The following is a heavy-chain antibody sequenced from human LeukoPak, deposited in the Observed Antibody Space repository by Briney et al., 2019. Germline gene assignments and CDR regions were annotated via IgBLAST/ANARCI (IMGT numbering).Heavy chain of an antibody. CDR2: IYYTGST. D-gene: IGHD5-18*01. V-gene: IGHV4-59*08. J-gene: IGHJ4*02. CDR3: ARVSFGYGYFDY. Sequence: SGTLSLTCTVSGGSISSYYWSWIRQPPGKGLEWIGYIYYTGSTNYNPSLNSRVTPSEDTSKNHFSLNMNSLPGGDTAFYYCARVSFGYGYFDYWGQGTLVTVSS. CDR1: GGSISSYY.